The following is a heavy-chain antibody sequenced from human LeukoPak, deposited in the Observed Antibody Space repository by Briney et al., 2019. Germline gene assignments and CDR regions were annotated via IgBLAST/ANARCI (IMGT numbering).Heavy chain of an antibody. CDR3: ARGYDSSGYRFGYYFDY. V-gene: IGHV4-30-2*01. D-gene: IGHD3-22*01. CDR1: GGSISSGDYS. J-gene: IGHJ4*02. Sequence: SETLSLTCAVSGGSISSGDYSWRWIRQPPGKGLEWIGYIYHSGSTYYNPSLKSRVTISVDRSKNRFSLKLSSVTAADTAVYFCARGYDSSGYRFGYYFDYWGQGTLVTVSS. CDR2: IYHSGST.